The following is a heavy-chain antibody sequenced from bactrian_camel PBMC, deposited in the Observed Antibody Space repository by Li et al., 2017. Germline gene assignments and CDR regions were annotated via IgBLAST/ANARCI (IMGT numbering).Heavy chain of an antibody. V-gene: IGHV3S63*01. CDR1: GYTFPIHC. CDR3: AADPPSSWISEPCKIYEYFY. CDR2: IHTSGGTT. J-gene: IGHJ4*01. Sequence: HVQLVESGGGSMQAGGSLRLSCGSSGYTFPIHCVACFRQAPGKEREGVGRIHTSGGTTSDADSVKGRFTISRDDAESAVYLQMNSLKPEDTAMYYCAADPPSSWISEPCKIYEYFYWGQGTQVTVS. D-gene: IGHD4*01.